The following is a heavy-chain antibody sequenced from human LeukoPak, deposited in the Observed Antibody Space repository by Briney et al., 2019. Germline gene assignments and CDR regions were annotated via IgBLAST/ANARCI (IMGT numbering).Heavy chain of an antibody. D-gene: IGHD1-20*01. Sequence: ASVKVSCKASGGTFSSYAISWVRQAPGQGLEWMGGIIPIFGTANYAQKFQGRVTITADESTRTAYMELSSLRSEDTAVYYCARGQELGITGTGYDYWGQGTLVTVSS. J-gene: IGHJ4*02. CDR1: GGTFSSYA. CDR3: ARGQELGITGTGYDY. V-gene: IGHV1-69*01. CDR2: IIPIFGTA.